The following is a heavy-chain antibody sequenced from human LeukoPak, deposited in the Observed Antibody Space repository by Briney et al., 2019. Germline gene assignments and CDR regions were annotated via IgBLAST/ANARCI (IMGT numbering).Heavy chain of an antibody. J-gene: IGHJ4*02. CDR1: GGSISSYY. CDR3: GIQMVYAFDY. CDR2: IYYSGST. V-gene: IGHV4-59*01. D-gene: IGHD2-8*01. Sequence: SETLSLTCTVSGGSISSYYWSWIRQPPGKGLEWIGYIYYSGSTNYNPSLKSRVTISVDTSKNQFSLKLSSVTAADTAVYYCGIQMVYAFDYWGQGTLVTVSS.